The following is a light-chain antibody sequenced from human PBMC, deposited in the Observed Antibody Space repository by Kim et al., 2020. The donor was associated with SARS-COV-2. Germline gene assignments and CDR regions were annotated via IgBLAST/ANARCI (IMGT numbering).Light chain of an antibody. CDR1: QSISSY. V-gene: IGKV1-39*01. J-gene: IGKJ1*01. Sequence: VGDRVTITCRASQSISSYLNWYQQKPGKAPKLLIYAASSLQSGVPSRFSGSGSGTDFTLTISSLQPEDFATYYCQQSYSTLTWTFGQGTKVDIK. CDR2: AAS. CDR3: QQSYSTLTWT.